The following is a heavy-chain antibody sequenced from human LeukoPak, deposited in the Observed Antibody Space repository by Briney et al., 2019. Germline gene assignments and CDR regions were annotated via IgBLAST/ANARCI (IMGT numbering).Heavy chain of an antibody. CDR2: VYYTGST. CDR3: ASASYSDFGSDEYGPLQFDF. Sequence: SETLSLTCTVSGASISSYYWTWIRQSPGKGLEWIGDVYYTGSTNYSPSLKSRVTMSVDMFNIEFSLKLRSVTAADTAVYYWASASYSDFGSDEYGPLQFDFWGQGTLVTVPS. CDR1: GASISSYY. V-gene: IGHV4-59*01. J-gene: IGHJ4*02. D-gene: IGHD3-3*01.